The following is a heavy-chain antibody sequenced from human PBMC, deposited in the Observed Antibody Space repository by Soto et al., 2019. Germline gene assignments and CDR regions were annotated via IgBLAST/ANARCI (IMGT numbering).Heavy chain of an antibody. CDR1: GGTFSSYA. V-gene: IGHV1-69*05. D-gene: IGHD4-17*01. J-gene: IGHJ4*02. CDR3: ARRGDVYGGNYVGGDY. Sequence: QVQLVQSGAEVKKPGSSVKVSCKASGGTFSSYAISWVRQAPGQGLEWMGGIIPIFGTANYAQQFQGRVTITXAEYTXXAYMELSSLRSEGTAVYYCARRGDVYGGNYVGGDYWGQGTLVTVSS. CDR2: IIPIFGTA.